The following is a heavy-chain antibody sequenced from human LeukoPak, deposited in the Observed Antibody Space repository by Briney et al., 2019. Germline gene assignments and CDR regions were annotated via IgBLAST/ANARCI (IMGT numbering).Heavy chain of an antibody. CDR1: VFTFYDYA. Sequence: GGSLRLSCAASVFTFYDYAMHWVRQAPGQGLEWVYLISGDGGSTYYADSVKGRFTISRDNSKNSLYLQMNSLRTEDSALYYCAMIDIVVVVAGRYFDYWGQGTLVTVSS. J-gene: IGHJ4*02. D-gene: IGHD2-15*01. V-gene: IGHV3-43*02. CDR2: ISGDGGST. CDR3: AMIDIVVVVAGRYFDY.